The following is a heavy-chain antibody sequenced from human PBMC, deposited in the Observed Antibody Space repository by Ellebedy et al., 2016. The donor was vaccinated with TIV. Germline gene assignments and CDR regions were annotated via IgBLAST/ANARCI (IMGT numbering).Heavy chain of an antibody. Sequence: GGSLRLSCAASGFTFSSYAISWVRQAPGQGLEWMGRIIPILGIANYAQKFQGRVTITADKSTSTAYMELSSLRSEDTAVYYCARDEAHSKVDYWGQGTLVTVSS. J-gene: IGHJ4*02. CDR2: IIPILGIA. V-gene: IGHV1-69*04. CDR1: GFTFSSYA. CDR3: ARDEAHSKVDY. D-gene: IGHD4-11*01.